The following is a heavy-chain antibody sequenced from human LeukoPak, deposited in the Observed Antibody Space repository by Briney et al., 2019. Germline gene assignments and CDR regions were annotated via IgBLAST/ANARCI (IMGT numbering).Heavy chain of an antibody. CDR3: AKDRLPSPHAARFDP. V-gene: IGHV3-23*01. CDR1: GFSSNTYA. D-gene: IGHD3-16*01. Sequence: GSLSPSCVASGFSSNTYATSWVRQAPGKGLEWVSVISGSGGSTSYADSVKGRFTISSDNSKNTLYLQMNSLRAEDTALYYCAKDRLPSPHAARFDPWGHGTLVTVSS. CDR2: ISGSGGST. J-gene: IGHJ5*02.